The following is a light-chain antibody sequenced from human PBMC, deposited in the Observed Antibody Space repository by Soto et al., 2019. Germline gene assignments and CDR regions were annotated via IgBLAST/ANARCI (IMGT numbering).Light chain of an antibody. CDR1: QSISSY. Sequence: DIQMTQSPSSLSASVGDRVTITCRASQSISSYLNWYQQKPGKAPKLLMFAASSLQSGVPSRFSGSGSGTDFTLTISSLQPEDFATYYCQQSYSEPRTFGQGTKVEIK. CDR3: QQSYSEPRT. J-gene: IGKJ1*01. V-gene: IGKV1-39*01. CDR2: AAS.